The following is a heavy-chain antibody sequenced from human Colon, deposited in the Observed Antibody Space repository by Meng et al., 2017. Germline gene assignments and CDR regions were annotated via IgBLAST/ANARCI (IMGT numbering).Heavy chain of an antibody. CDR3: AMDRESGASWFSNWFDT. V-gene: IGHV3-30*03. CDR1: GSTFSYHG. CDR2: ISSDGSIK. J-gene: IGHJ5*02. D-gene: IGHD6-13*01. Sequence: GGSLRLSCAASGSTFSYHGMHWVRQAPGKGLEWVTSISSDGSIKYYADSVKGRFTPSRDNSRNTLYLQMSSLRPDDTAIYYCAMDRESGASWFSNWFDTWGQGTLVTVSS.